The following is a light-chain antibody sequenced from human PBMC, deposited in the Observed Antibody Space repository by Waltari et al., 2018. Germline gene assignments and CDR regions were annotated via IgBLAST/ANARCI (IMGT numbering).Light chain of an antibody. CDR1: QTVFFNSDNTNY. CDR2: WAS. CDR3: QQYFDTPWT. J-gene: IGKJ1*01. V-gene: IGKV4-1*01. Sequence: DIVITQAPDSLTGSLGVRSTINCTSSQTVFFNSDNTNYLSWYQQKPGHPPKLLISWASTRESGVPDRFSGSGSGTDFDLTISDLQAEDVAVYFCQQYFDTPWTFGRGTKVEVK.